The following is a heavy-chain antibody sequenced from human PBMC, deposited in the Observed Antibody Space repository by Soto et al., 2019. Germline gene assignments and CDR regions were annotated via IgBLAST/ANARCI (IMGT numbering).Heavy chain of an antibody. CDR2: TYYRSKWYS. Sequence: SQTLSLTCDISGDSFSSNSAAWNWIRQTPSRGLEWLGRTYYRSKWYSNYAISVKSRVTVNPDTFKNQFSLQLNSVTPEDTAVYYCARGALEDVYGHYYMDVWGKGKTVTVSS. CDR1: GDSFSSNSAA. V-gene: IGHV6-1*01. CDR3: ARGALEDVYGHYYMDV. J-gene: IGHJ6*03. D-gene: IGHD3-16*01.